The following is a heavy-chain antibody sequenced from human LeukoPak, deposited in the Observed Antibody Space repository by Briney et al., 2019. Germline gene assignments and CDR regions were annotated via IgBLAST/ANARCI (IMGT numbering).Heavy chain of an antibody. CDR2: INYGGTT. Sequence: SETLSLTCTVSGGSISNSNYYWSWSRQPPGKELEWIASINYGGTTYYNPSLKSRVTISVDTSKNQFSLRLSSVTAADTAVYLCARYVVYGSGKYYFDYWGQGSLVTVSS. D-gene: IGHD3-10*01. CDR3: ARYVVYGSGKYYFDY. J-gene: IGHJ4*02. CDR1: GGSISNSNYY. V-gene: IGHV4-39*01.